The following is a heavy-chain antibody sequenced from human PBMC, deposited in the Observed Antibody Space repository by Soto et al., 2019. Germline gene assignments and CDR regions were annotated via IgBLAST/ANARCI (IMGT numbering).Heavy chain of an antibody. J-gene: IGHJ4*02. Sequence: GESLKISCKGSGYSFTSYWIGWVRQMPGKGLEWMGIIYPGDSDTRYSPSFQGQVTISADKSISTAYLQWSSLKASDTAMYYCARGDSSSAMGIAAAGYNWGQGTLVTVSS. CDR3: ARGDSSSAMGIAAAGYN. CDR2: IYPGDSDT. V-gene: IGHV5-51*01. CDR1: GYSFTSYW. D-gene: IGHD6-13*01.